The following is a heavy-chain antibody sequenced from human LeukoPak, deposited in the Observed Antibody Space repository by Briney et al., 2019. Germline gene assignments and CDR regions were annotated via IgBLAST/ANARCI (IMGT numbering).Heavy chain of an antibody. Sequence: GGSLRLSCAASGFTFSYYSMNWVRQAPGKGLEWISYSNTDGTISYADSVKGRFTISRDNSKNTLYLQMNSLRAEDTAVYYCARKTDHQTGGDYWGQGTLVTVSS. V-gene: IGHV3-48*01. D-gene: IGHD1-1*01. CDR2: SNTDGTI. CDR3: ARKTDHQTGGDY. J-gene: IGHJ4*02. CDR1: GFTFSYYS.